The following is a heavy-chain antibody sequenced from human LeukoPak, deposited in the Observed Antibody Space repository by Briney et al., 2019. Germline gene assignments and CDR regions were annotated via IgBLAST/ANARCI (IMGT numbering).Heavy chain of an antibody. CDR3: ARVSYYGSGYYYYMDV. V-gene: IGHV4-38-2*02. CDR2: IYYSGST. CDR1: GFSMSSGHY. D-gene: IGHD3-10*01. J-gene: IGHJ6*03. Sequence: SETLSLTCTVSGFSMSSGHYWGWVRQPPGAGLEWIGSIYYSGSTYYNPSLKSRVTISVDTSKNQFSLKLSSVTAADTAVYYCARVSYYGSGYYYYMDVWGKGTTVTVSS.